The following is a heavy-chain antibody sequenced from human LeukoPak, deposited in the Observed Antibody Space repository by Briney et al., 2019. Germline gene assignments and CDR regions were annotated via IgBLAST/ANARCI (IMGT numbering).Heavy chain of an antibody. V-gene: IGHV1-69*01. CDR2: IIPIFGTA. J-gene: IGHJ3*02. Sequence: CKAXGGTFSSYAISWVRQAPGQGLEWMGGIIPIFGTANYAQKFQGRVTITADESTSTAYMELSSLRSEDTAVYYCARSPRIAAASFDIWGQGTMVTVSS. CDR1: GGTFSSYA. CDR3: ARSPRIAAASFDI. D-gene: IGHD6-13*01.